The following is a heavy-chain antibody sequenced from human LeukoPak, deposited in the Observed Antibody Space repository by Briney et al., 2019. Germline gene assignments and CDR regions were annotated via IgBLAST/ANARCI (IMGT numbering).Heavy chain of an antibody. CDR3: AKDSEVVPATQFDY. D-gene: IGHD2-2*01. V-gene: IGHV3-23*01. Sequence: GGSLRLSCAASGFTFSGQCMSWVRQAPGKGLEWVSSISGSGDATFYADSAKGRFIISRDNSENTLDLQMNSLRAEDTAVYYCAKDSEVVPATQFDYWGQGTLVTVSS. CDR2: ISGSGDAT. J-gene: IGHJ4*02. CDR1: GFTFSGQC.